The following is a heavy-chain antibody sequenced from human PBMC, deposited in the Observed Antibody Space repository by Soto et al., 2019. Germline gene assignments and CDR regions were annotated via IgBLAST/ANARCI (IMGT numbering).Heavy chain of an antibody. J-gene: IGHJ4*02. V-gene: IGHV4-59*01. CDR1: GGSINTYY. CDR3: ARDHPGSSHFDY. CDR2: IYYSGST. Sequence: SETLSLTCTVSGGSINTYYWSWIRQPPGKGLEWIGYIYYSGSTNYNPSLKSRVTISVDTSKNQFSLKLSSVTAADTAVYYCARDHPGSSHFDYWGQGTLVTVSS. D-gene: IGHD3-10*01.